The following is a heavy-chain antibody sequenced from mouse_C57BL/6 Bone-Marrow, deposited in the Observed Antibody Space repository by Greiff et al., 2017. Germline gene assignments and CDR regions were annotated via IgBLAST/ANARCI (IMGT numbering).Heavy chain of an antibody. Sequence: QVQLQQPGAELVKPGASVTLSCKASGYTFPSYWLHWVKPRPGQGLAWIGMIHPNSGSTNYNEKFKSKATLTVDKSSCTAYMQLSSLTSADAAVYYCARFYDSNRYFDVWGTGTTVTVSS. J-gene: IGHJ1*03. CDR1: GYTFPSYW. D-gene: IGHD2-5*01. CDR3: ARFYDSNRYFDV. V-gene: IGHV1-64*01. CDR2: IHPNSGST.